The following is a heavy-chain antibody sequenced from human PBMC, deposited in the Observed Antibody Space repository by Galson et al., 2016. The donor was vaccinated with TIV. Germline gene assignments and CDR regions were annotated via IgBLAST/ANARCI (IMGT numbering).Heavy chain of an antibody. Sequence: SLRLSCAASGFTFGVYVMTWVRQAPGKGLEWMSNISGSGGSVSYADSVKGRFTISRDNSKNTLYLQMNGLRADDTAVYYCAKSGTNLIDDWGQGTLVSVFS. V-gene: IGHV3-23*01. CDR3: AKSGTNLIDD. D-gene: IGHD1-14*01. CDR2: ISGSGGSV. J-gene: IGHJ4*02. CDR1: GFTFGVYV.